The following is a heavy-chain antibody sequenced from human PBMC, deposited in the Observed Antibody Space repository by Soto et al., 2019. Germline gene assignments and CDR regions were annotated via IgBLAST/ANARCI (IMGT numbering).Heavy chain of an antibody. CDR2: IGRSGST. J-gene: IGHJ5*02. CDR1: GGSFSGDY. CDR3: ARGLRGYTYGRWFDP. D-gene: IGHD5-18*01. V-gene: IGHV4-34*01. Sequence: LSLTCAVYGGSFSGDYWTWIRQPPGKGLEWIGEIGRSGSTDYKPSLKSRVTISLDTSKNQFSLKLRFVTAADTAVYYCARGLRGYTYGRWFDPWGQGTQVTVS.